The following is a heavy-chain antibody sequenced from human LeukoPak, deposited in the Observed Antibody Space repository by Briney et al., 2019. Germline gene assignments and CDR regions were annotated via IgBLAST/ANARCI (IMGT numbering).Heavy chain of an antibody. CDR1: GYTFTSYG. V-gene: IGHV1-18*01. D-gene: IGHD3-22*01. J-gene: IGHJ3*02. Sequence: ASVKVPCKASGYTFTSYGISWVRQAPGQGLEWMGWISAYNGNTNYAQKLQGRVTMTTDTSTSTAYMELRSLRSDDTAVYYCARDVFPDSVVITHHDAFDIWGQGTMVTVSS. CDR3: ARDVFPDSVVITHHDAFDI. CDR2: ISAYNGNT.